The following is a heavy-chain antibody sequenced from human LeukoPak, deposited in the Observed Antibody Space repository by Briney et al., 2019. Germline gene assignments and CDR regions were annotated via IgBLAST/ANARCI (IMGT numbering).Heavy chain of an antibody. Sequence: SETLSLTCAVYGGSFSGYYWSWIRQPPGKGLEWIGEINHSGSTNYNPSLKSRVTISVDTSKNQFSLKLSSVTAADTAVYYCARDNGSPIDYWGQGTLVTVSS. J-gene: IGHJ4*02. CDR1: GGSFSGYY. V-gene: IGHV4-34*01. D-gene: IGHD2-15*01. CDR3: ARDNGSPIDY. CDR2: INHSGST.